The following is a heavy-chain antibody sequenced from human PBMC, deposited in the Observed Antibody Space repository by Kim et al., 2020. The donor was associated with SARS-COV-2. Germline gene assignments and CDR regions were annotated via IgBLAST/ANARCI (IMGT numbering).Heavy chain of an antibody. D-gene: IGHD5-18*01. CDR2: IKQDGSEK. CDR3: ARGLSLTAMVVSNY. Sequence: GGSLRLSCAASGFTFSSYWMSWVRQAPGKGLEWVANIKQDGSEKYYVDSVKGRFTISRDNAKNSLYLQMNSLRAEDTAVYYCARGLSLTAMVVSNYWGQGTLVTVSS. V-gene: IGHV3-7*01. CDR1: GFTFSSYW. J-gene: IGHJ4*02.